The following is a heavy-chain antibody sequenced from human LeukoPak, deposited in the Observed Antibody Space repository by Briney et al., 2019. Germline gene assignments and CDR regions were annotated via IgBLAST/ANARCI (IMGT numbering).Heavy chain of an antibody. J-gene: IGHJ3*02. Sequence: PSETLSLTCAVSGASITSCYWSWVRQAAGKGLEWIGRLYTTGTTNDNPSLKSRVTMSGDSSKNQFSLTLTSVTAPDTAVYYCVTGATNWEQTTDAFDTWGQGTLVTVSS. CDR3: VTGATNWEQTTDAFDT. CDR1: GASITSCY. D-gene: IGHD1/OR15-1a*01. CDR2: LYTTGTT. V-gene: IGHV4-4*07.